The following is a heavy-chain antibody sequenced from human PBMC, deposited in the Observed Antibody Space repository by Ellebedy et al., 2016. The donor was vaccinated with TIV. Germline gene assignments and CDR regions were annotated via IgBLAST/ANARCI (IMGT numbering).Heavy chain of an antibody. V-gene: IGHV3-23*01. CDR1: GFTFSSYG. CDR2: ISGSGGAT. CDR3: AKGRIVAPGRHDSFDI. D-gene: IGHD2-2*01. J-gene: IGHJ3*02. Sequence: GGSLRLSCAASGFTFSSYGMSWVRQAPGKGPEWVSAISGSGGATVYADSVKGRFTISRDNSKHTLYMQMNSLRAEDTAVYYCAKGRIVAPGRHDSFDIWGQGTMVTVSS.